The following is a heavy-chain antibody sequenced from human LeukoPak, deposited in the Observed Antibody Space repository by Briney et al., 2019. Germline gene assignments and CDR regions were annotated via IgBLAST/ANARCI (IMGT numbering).Heavy chain of an antibody. CDR3: ARPWGDVSIATWFNP. V-gene: IGHV3-23*01. J-gene: IGHJ5*02. D-gene: IGHD3-16*01. Sequence: GGSLRLSCAASGFSFSSYSTNWVRQAPWKGLEWVSSVTGSGGTTHYADSVKGRFTISRDNSKNTLYLQMNSLRADDTAVYYCARPWGDVSIATWFNPWGQGTLVTVSS. CDR1: GFSFSSYS. CDR2: VTGSGGTT.